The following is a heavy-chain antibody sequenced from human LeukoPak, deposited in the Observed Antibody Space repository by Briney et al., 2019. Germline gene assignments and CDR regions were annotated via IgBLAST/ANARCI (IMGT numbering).Heavy chain of an antibody. V-gene: IGHV3-53*01. J-gene: IGHJ4*02. CDR3: ARDLGYSSGYYRESKSFDY. CDR1: GFTVSNNY. Sequence: GGSLRLSCAVSGFTVSNNYMSWVRQAPGKGLECVSVIYSGGNTYYADSVKGRFTISRDNAKNSLYLQMNSLRAEDTAVYYCARDLGYSSGYYRESKSFDYWGQGTLVTVSS. D-gene: IGHD3-22*01. CDR2: IYSGGNT.